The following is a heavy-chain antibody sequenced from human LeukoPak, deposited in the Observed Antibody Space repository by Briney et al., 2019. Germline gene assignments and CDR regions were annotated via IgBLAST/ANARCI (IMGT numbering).Heavy chain of an antibody. CDR2: IYTSGST. V-gene: IGHV4-61*02. J-gene: IGHJ4*02. CDR3: ARGTPLYMTTARYYFDY. CDR1: GGSISSGSYY. Sequence: SQTLSLTCTVSGGSISSGSYYWSWIRQPAGKGLEWIGRIYTSGSTNYNPSLKNRVTISVDTSKNQFSLKLSSVTAADTAVYYCARGTPLYMTTARYYFDYWGQGTLVTVSS. D-gene: IGHD4-11*01.